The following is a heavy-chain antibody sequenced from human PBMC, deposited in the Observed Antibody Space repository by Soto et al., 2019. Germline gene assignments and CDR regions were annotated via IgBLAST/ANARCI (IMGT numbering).Heavy chain of an antibody. Sequence: SETLSLTCTVSGGSISSGDYYWSWIRQPPGKGLEWIGYIYYSGSTYYNPSLKSRVTISVDTSKNQFSLKLSSVTAADTAVYYCARSPPNYYGLGSYLFDYWGQGTLVTVSS. D-gene: IGHD3-10*01. V-gene: IGHV4-30-4*01. J-gene: IGHJ4*02. CDR3: ARSPPNYYGLGSYLFDY. CDR2: IYYSGST. CDR1: GGSISSGDYY.